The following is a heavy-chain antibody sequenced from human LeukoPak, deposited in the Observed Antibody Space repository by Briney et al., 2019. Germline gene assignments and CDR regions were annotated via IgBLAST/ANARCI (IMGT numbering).Heavy chain of an antibody. CDR2: VHKTGSI. V-gene: IGHV4-59*08. CDR1: GDSISAYY. Sequence: SETLSLTCTVSGDSISAYYWSWVRQPPGKGLEWIAFVHKTGSINYNPSLKSRATISMDTSNSQFSLHVNSVTTADTAVYYCTKYGGSPANYFDSWGPGTLVTVSP. CDR3: TKYGGSPANYFDS. J-gene: IGHJ4*02. D-gene: IGHD1-26*01.